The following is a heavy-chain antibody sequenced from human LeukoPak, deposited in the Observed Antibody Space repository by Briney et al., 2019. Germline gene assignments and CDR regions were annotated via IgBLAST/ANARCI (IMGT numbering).Heavy chain of an antibody. J-gene: IGHJ6*03. CDR1: CGSISSYY. V-gene: IGHV4-4*09. Sequence: SETLSLTCTVSCGSISSYYWSWIRQPPGKGLEWIGYIYTSGSTNYNPSLKSRVTISVDTSKNQFSLKLSSVTAADTAVYYCARRMATTRYYYMDVWGKGTTVTVSS. D-gene: IGHD5-24*01. CDR3: ARRMATTRYYYMDV. CDR2: IYTSGST.